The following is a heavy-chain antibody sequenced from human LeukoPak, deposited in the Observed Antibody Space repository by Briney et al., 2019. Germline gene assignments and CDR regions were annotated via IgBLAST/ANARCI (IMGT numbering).Heavy chain of an antibody. Sequence: SETLSLTCVVSGASVSSSHWNWIRQFPGKGLEWIGCLSYTGKTDYNPSLTSRVTISVDTSKNQISLKLRSVTAADTAVYYCSEGYFEPFDHWGQGTLVPVSS. V-gene: IGHV4-59*02. D-gene: IGHD2/OR15-2a*01. CDR2: LSYTGKT. CDR1: GASVSSSH. J-gene: IGHJ4*02. CDR3: SEGYFEPFDH.